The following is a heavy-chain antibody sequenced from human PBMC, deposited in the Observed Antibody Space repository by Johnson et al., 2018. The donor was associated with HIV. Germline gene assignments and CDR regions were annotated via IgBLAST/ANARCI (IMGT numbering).Heavy chain of an antibody. CDR1: GFSFSNYA. Sequence: QVQLVESGGGVVQPGRSLILSCAASGFSFSNYAMDWVRQAPGKGLEWVSVVSSDGSNKNYADSVKGRFTISRDNSKNTVYLQMNSLRAEDTAVYYCAKDREWLATGIITSDAFDIWGQGTMVTVSS. V-gene: IGHV3-30*18. D-gene: IGHD6-19*01. J-gene: IGHJ3*02. CDR2: VSSDGSNK. CDR3: AKDREWLATGIITSDAFDI.